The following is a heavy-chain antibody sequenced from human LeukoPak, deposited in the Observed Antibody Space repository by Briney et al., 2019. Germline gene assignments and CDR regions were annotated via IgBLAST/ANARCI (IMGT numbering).Heavy chain of an antibody. J-gene: IGHJ6*02. D-gene: IGHD3-3*01. Sequence: GGSLRLSCTASGFTFASYAMSWVRQAPGKGLEWVSTISNGGDNTYYADSVKGRFTISRDNAKNSLYLQMNSLRAEDTAVYYCARVITIFGVPNYGMDVWGQGTTVTVSS. CDR1: GFTFASYA. V-gene: IGHV3-23*01. CDR2: ISNGGDNT. CDR3: ARVITIFGVPNYGMDV.